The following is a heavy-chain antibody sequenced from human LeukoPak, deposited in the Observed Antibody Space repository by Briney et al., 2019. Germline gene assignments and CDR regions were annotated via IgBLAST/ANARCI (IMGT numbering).Heavy chain of an antibody. CDR3: ARGRRDGYNAPFDY. Sequence: PGRSVRLSCAAAGFTFSDYYMSSIRLAPGKWLEWVSYISSSGSTIYYADSVKGRFTISRDNAKNSLYLQMNSLRAEDTAVYYCARGRRDGYNAPFDYWGQGNLVTVSS. V-gene: IGHV3-11*04. CDR1: GFTFSDYY. J-gene: IGHJ4*02. D-gene: IGHD5-24*01. CDR2: ISSSGSTI.